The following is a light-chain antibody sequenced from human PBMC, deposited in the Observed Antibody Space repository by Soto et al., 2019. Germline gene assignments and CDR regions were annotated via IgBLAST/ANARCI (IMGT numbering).Light chain of an antibody. CDR3: QQIYSAPLT. CDR1: QTITTY. CDR2: AAS. J-gene: IGKJ4*01. Sequence: DIQMTQSPSSLFASVGDIVTITCRASQTITTYLNWYRQKPGKAPKLLIYAASSLQSGVPSRFSSSGSETEFTLTISSLKPEDFATYFCQQIYSAPLTFGGGTKVEIK. V-gene: IGKV1-39*01.